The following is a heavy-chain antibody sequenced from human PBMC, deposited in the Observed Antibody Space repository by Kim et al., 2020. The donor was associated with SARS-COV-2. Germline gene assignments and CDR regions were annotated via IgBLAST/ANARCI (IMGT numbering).Heavy chain of an antibody. D-gene: IGHD3-10*01. Sequence: SETLSLTCAVYGGSFSGYYWSWIRQPPGKGLEWIGEINHSGSTNYNPSLKSRVTISVDTSKNQFSLKLSSVTAADTAVYYCARGRHYYGSGSPRYFDYWGQGTLVTVSS. J-gene: IGHJ4*02. CDR3: ARGRHYYGSGSPRYFDY. CDR2: INHSGST. CDR1: GGSFSGYY. V-gene: IGHV4-34*01.